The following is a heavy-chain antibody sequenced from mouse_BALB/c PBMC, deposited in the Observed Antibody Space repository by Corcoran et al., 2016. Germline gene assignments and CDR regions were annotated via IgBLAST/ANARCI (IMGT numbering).Heavy chain of an antibody. J-gene: IGHJ1*01. CDR1: GFNIKDTY. D-gene: IGHD1-1*01. Sequence: EVQLQQSGAELVKPGASVKLSCTASGFNIKDTYMHWVKQRPEQGLEWIGRIDPANGNTKYDPKFQGKATITADTSSNTAYLQLSSLTSEDTAVYYCARWGPPTVVSTVDFDVWGAGTTVTVSS. V-gene: IGHV14-3*02. CDR2: IDPANGNT. CDR3: ARWGPPTVVSTVDFDV.